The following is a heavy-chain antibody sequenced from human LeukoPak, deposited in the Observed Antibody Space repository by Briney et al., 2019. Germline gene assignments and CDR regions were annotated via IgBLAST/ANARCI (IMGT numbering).Heavy chain of an antibody. CDR3: ARSPLGYYYDSSGSNWFDP. V-gene: IGHV1-69*05. CDR1: GGTFSSYA. Sequence: SVXXSCKASGGTFSSYAISWVRQAPGEGLEWMGRIIPIFRTANSAQKFQGRVTITTDESTSTAYMELSSLRSEDTAAYYCARSPLGYYYDSSGSNWFDPWGQGTLVTVSS. D-gene: IGHD3-22*01. CDR2: IIPIFRTA. J-gene: IGHJ5*02.